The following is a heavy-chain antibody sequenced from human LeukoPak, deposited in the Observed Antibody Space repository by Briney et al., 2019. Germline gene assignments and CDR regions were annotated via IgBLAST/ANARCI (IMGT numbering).Heavy chain of an antibody. J-gene: IGHJ5*02. CDR1: GGSISSYY. V-gene: IGHV4-59*01. D-gene: IGHD6-6*01. CDR2: IYYSGST. CDR3: ARDSSSSEGWFDP. Sequence: SGTLFLTCTVSGGSISSYYWSWIRQPPGKGLEWIGYIYYSGSTNYNPSLKSRVTISVDTSKNQFSLKLSSVTAADTAVYYCARDSSSSEGWFDPWGQGTLVTVSS.